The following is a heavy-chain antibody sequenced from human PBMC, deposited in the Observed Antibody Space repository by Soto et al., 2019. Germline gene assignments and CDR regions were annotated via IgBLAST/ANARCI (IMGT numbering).Heavy chain of an antibody. Sequence: GASLKISCKGSGYSFTSYWIGWVRQMPGKGLEWMGIIYPGDSDTRYSPSFQGQVTISADKSISTAYLQWSSLKASDTAMYYCARRQSPRAGTSEFDYWGQGTLVTVSS. V-gene: IGHV5-51*01. CDR3: ARRQSPRAGTSEFDY. CDR2: IYPGDSDT. J-gene: IGHJ4*02. CDR1: GYSFTSYW. D-gene: IGHD6-19*01.